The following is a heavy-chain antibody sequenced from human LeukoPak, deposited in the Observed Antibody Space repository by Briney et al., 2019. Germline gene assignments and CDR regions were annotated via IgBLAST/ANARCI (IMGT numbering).Heavy chain of an antibody. CDR3: ARDRSRKYSSSWYYYYGMDV. Sequence: PSETLSLTCTVSGGSISSYYWRWIRQPPGKGLEWMWYLYYSGSHNYNPSLKSRVTISVDTSNNQFSLKLSSVTAADTAVYYCARDRSRKYSSSWYYYYGMDVWGQGTTVTVSS. V-gene: IGHV4-59*01. CDR2: LYYSGSH. J-gene: IGHJ6*02. D-gene: IGHD6-13*01. CDR1: GGSISSYY.